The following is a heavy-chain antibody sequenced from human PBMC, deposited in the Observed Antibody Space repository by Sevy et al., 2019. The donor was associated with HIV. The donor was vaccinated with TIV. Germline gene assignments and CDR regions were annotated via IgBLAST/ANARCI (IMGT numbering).Heavy chain of an antibody. CDR2: ISGSGGST. V-gene: IGHV3-23*01. Sequence: GGSLRLSCAASGFNFRSYVMSWVRQAPGKGLEWVSGISGSGGSTYYADSVKGRFTISRANSKNTLYLQMNSLRAEDTAVYYCAKAKTVDAGSDHWGQGTLVTVSS. CDR3: AKAKTVDAGSDH. J-gene: IGHJ4*02. CDR1: GFNFRSYV. D-gene: IGHD2-8*01.